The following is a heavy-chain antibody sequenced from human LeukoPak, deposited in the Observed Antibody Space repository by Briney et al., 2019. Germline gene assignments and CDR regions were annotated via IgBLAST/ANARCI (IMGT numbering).Heavy chain of an antibody. Sequence: ASVKVSCKASGYTFTGYYMHWVRQAPGQGLEWMGWINPNSGGTNYAQKVQGRVTMTRDTSISTAYMELSRLRSDDTAVYYCARDRWFGPRGAFDIWGQGTMVTVSS. CDR2: INPNSGGT. CDR3: ARDRWFGPRGAFDI. J-gene: IGHJ3*02. D-gene: IGHD3-10*01. CDR1: GYTFTGYY. V-gene: IGHV1-2*02.